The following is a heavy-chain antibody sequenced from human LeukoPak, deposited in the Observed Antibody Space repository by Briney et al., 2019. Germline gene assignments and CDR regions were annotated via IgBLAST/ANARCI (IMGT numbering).Heavy chain of an antibody. CDR3: ARDRYDSSGYYCISDY. CDR2: ISGSGGGT. CDR1: GFTFNNFA. D-gene: IGHD3-22*01. J-gene: IGHJ4*02. V-gene: IGHV3-23*01. Sequence: PGGSLRLSCAASGFTFNNFAMSWVRQAPGKGLEWVSAISGSGGGTYYADSVKGRFTISRDNAKNSLYLQMNSLRAEDTAVYYCARDRYDSSGYYCISDYWGQGTLVTVSS.